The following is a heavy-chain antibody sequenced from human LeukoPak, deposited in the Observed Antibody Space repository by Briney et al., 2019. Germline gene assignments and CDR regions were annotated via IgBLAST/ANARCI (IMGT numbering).Heavy chain of an antibody. V-gene: IGHV3-23*01. CDR3: AKDKYSGSAVGYYGMDV. Sequence: PGGSLRLSCAASGFTFSSYAMSWVRQAPGKGLEWVSAISGSGGSTYYADSVKGRFTISRDNSKNTLYLQMNSLRAEDTAVYYCAKDKYSGSAVGYYGMDVWGQGTTVTVSS. D-gene: IGHD1-26*01. J-gene: IGHJ6*02. CDR1: GFTFSSYA. CDR2: ISGSGGST.